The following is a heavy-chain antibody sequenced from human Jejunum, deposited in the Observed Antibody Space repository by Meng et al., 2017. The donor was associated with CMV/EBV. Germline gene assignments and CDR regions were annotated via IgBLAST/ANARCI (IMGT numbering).Heavy chain of an antibody. Sequence: QVQLVQSGAEVKKPGASVKVSCKASGDTFTSYGISWVRQAPGQGLEWMGWISAYNGNTNYAQKLQGRVTMTTDTSTSTAYMELRSLRSDDTAVYYCARARLGGYCSSTSCADNWFDPWGQGTLVTVSS. CDR3: ARARLGGYCSSTSCADNWFDP. J-gene: IGHJ5*02. CDR1: GDTFTSYG. V-gene: IGHV1-18*01. CDR2: ISAYNGNT. D-gene: IGHD2-2*01.